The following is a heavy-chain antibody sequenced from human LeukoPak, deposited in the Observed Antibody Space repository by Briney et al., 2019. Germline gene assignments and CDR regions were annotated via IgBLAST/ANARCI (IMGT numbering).Heavy chain of an antibody. D-gene: IGHD3-10*01. J-gene: IGHJ4*02. V-gene: IGHV1-2*02. Sequence: ASVKVSCKASGYTFTGYYMHWVRQAPGQGLEWMGWINPNSGGTNYAQKFQGRVTMTRDTSISTAYMELSRLRSDDTAVYYCARFEPMVRGVGDDYWGQGTLVTVSS. CDR1: GYTFTGYY. CDR3: ARFEPMVRGVGDDY. CDR2: INPNSGGT.